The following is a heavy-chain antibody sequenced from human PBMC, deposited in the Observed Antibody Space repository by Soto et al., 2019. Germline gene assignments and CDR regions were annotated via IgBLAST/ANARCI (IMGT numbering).Heavy chain of an antibody. V-gene: IGHV3-21*06. Sequence: EVQLVESGGCLVKPGGSLRLCCVASGSTFTRYSMNWVRQAPGKGLERVSSISSTTNYTYYGDSMKGRFTISRDNAKNSQYLEMNSLRAEDTAVYDCAREDEDLTSNFVYGGQGTLVTVSS. CDR1: GSTFTRYS. J-gene: IGHJ4*02. CDR2: ISSTTNYT. CDR3: AREDEDLTSNFVY.